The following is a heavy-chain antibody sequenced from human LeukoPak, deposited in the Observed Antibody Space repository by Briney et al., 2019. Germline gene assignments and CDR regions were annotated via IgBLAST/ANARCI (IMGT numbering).Heavy chain of an antibody. V-gene: IGHV3-21*06. D-gene: IGHD2-2*01. Sequence: GGSLRLSCAASGFIFSSYSMNWVRQSPGKGLEWVSSISGTSDYIYYADSVKGRFTISRDNGQNSLYLQMNSLRAEDTAVYYCARREPQGCSGTSCFAGPVGHWGQGTLVTVSS. CDR1: GFIFSSYS. CDR3: ARREPQGCSGTSCFAGPVGH. J-gene: IGHJ4*02. CDR2: ISGTSDYI.